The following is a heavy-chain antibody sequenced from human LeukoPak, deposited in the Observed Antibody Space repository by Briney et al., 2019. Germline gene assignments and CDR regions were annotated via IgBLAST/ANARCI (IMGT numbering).Heavy chain of an antibody. V-gene: IGHV4-34*01. CDR2: IYHRGST. CDR3: ASTSAMVYFDY. Sequence: SETLSLTCAVYGGSFSGYHWSWIRQPPGKGLEWIGEIYHRGSTNYNPSLKSRVTISVDTSKNQFSLKLSSVTAADTAVYYCASTSAMVYFDYWGQGTLVTVSS. D-gene: IGHD5-18*01. J-gene: IGHJ4*02. CDR1: GGSFSGYH.